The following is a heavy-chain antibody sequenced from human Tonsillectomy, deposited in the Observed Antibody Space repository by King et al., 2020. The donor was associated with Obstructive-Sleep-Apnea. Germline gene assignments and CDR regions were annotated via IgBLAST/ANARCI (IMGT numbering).Heavy chain of an antibody. Sequence: ESGGGLVQPGGSLRLSCGASGFTFSSYWMTWVRQAPGTGLEWVANINQDGSATYYVDSVKGRFTISRDNGKKSLFLQMTSLRAEDTAGYYCAREDRDYGDYGFDYWGQGTLVTVSS. D-gene: IGHD4-17*01. CDR3: AREDRDYGDYGFDY. CDR1: GFTFSSYW. J-gene: IGHJ4*02. CDR2: INQDGSAT. V-gene: IGHV3-7*01.